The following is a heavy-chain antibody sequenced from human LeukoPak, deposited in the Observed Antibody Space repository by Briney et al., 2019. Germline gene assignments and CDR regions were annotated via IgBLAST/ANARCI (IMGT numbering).Heavy chain of an antibody. CDR2: ISPYNGNT. J-gene: IGHJ4*02. CDR3: ARDTANVADYGGNPPVDY. Sequence: ASVKVSCKASNYTFIRYGITWVRQAPGQGLEWLAWISPYNGNTNYAQKLQGRVTMTTDTSTSTAYVELRSLRSDDTAVYYCARDTANVADYGGNPPVDYWGQGTLVTVSS. CDR1: NYTFIRYG. D-gene: IGHD4-23*01. V-gene: IGHV1-18*01.